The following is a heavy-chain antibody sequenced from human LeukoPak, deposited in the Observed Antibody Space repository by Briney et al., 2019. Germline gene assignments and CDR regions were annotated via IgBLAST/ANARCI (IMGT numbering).Heavy chain of an antibody. J-gene: IGHJ4*02. Sequence: GASVKVSCKTSGYTFTGCYMHWVRQAPGQGLEWMGWINPNSGGTNYAQKFQGRVTMTRDTSISTAYMELSRLRSDDTAVYYCARSPHPQQLVDYWGQGTLVTVSS. D-gene: IGHD6-13*01. CDR2: INPNSGGT. V-gene: IGHV1-2*02. CDR1: GYTFTGCY. CDR3: ARSPHPQQLVDY.